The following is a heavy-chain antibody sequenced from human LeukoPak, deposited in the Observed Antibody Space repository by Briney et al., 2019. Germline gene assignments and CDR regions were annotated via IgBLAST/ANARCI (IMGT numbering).Heavy chain of an antibody. Sequence: GGSLRLSCAASGFIFSSYWMSWVRQAPGKGLEWVGNIKQDGSEKYYVDSVKGRFTISRDNAKNSLYLQMNSLRAEDTAVYYCAREFEATGFWALDYWGQGTLVTASS. CDR3: AREFEATGFWALDY. J-gene: IGHJ4*02. V-gene: IGHV3-7*01. D-gene: IGHD3-16*01. CDR1: GFIFSSYW. CDR2: IKQDGSEK.